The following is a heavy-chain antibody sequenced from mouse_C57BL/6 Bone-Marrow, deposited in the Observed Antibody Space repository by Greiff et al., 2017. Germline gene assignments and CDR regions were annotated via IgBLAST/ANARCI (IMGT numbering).Heavy chain of an antibody. CDR1: GISITTGNYR. CDR3: ARDGGYYGHFDY. D-gene: IGHD1-1*01. V-gene: IGHV3-5*01. Sequence: EVKLQESGPGLVKPSQTVFLTCTVTGISITTGNYRWSWIRQFPGNKLEWIGYIYYSGTITYNPSLTSRTTLTRDTPKKQFFLEMNSLTAEDTATYYCARDGGYYGHFDYWGQGTTLTVSS. CDR2: IYYSGTI. J-gene: IGHJ2*01.